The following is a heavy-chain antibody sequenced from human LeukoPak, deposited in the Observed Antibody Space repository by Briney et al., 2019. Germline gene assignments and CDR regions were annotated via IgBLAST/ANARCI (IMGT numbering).Heavy chain of an antibody. D-gene: IGHD3-22*01. CDR2: ISSSNTI. Sequence: GGSLRLSCAASGFTFSSYSMNWVRQAPGKGLEWVSYISSSNTIHYAESVKGRFTISRDNAENSLYLQMNSLRAEDTAVYYCARDHHRRLYDSQARDTFDIWGQGTMVTVSS. V-gene: IGHV3-48*01. J-gene: IGHJ3*02. CDR1: GFTFSSYS. CDR3: ARDHHRRLYDSQARDTFDI.